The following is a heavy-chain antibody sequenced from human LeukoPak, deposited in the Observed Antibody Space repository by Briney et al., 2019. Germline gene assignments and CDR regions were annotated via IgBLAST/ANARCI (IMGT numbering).Heavy chain of an antibody. Sequence: PGGSLRLSCAASGFTFSSYSMNWVRQAPGKGLEWVSYISSSSTIYYADSVKGRFTISRDNAKKSLYLQMNSLRAEDTAVYYCARDPPPNYYDSSGYYYSYYYYGMDVWGQGTTVTVSS. CDR2: ISSSSTI. CDR3: ARDPPPNYYDSSGYYYSYYYYGMDV. V-gene: IGHV3-48*01. D-gene: IGHD3-22*01. J-gene: IGHJ6*02. CDR1: GFTFSSYS.